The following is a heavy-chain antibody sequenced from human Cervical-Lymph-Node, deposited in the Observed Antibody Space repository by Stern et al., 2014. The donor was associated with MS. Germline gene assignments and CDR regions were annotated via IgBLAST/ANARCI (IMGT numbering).Heavy chain of an antibody. CDR1: GFTFSSYA. D-gene: IGHD6-19*01. Sequence: QMQLVQSGGGVVQPGRSLRLSCEASGFTFSSYAMHWVRQAPGKGLEWVAVIAYDGGNIKYADSVKGRFTISRDNSKNTLSLQMNSLRAADTAVYYCAREIDSSNLWGQGTLVTVSS. CDR2: IAYDGGNI. J-gene: IGHJ1*01. V-gene: IGHV3-30*04. CDR3: AREIDSSNL.